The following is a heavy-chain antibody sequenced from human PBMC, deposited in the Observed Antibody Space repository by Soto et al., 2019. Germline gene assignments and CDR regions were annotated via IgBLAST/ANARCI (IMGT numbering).Heavy chain of an antibody. J-gene: IGHJ1*01. V-gene: IGHV3-23*01. CDR2: ISGGGGTT. D-gene: IGHD6-13*01. CDR1: GFTFSSYG. CDR3: AKDQAAGGTISRYFQD. Sequence: EVQLLESGGGLVQPEGSLRLSCEASGFTFSSYGMSWVRQAPGKGLEWVSGISGGGGTTYCADSVKGRFTISRDNSKNTLYLQVNSLRAEDTAVYYCAKDQAAGGTISRYFQDWGQGTLVTVSS.